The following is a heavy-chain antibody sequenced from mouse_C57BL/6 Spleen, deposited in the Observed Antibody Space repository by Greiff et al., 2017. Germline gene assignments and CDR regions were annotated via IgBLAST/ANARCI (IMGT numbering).Heavy chain of an antibody. CDR3: ARGDYDTSFAY. J-gene: IGHJ3*01. V-gene: IGHV1-80*01. CDR2: IYPGDGDT. CDR1: GYAFSSYW. D-gene: IGHD2-4*01. Sequence: QVQLKESGAELVKPGASVKISCKASGYAFSSYWMNWVKQRPGKGLEWIGQIYPGDGDTNYNGKFKGKATLTADKSSSTAYMQLSSLTSEDSAVYFCARGDYDTSFAYWGQGTLVTVSA.